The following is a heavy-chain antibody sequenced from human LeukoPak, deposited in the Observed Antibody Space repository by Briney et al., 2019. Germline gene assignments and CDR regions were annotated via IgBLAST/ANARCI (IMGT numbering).Heavy chain of an antibody. CDR3: ARHTAAIGETPFDY. CDR2: INHSGST. Sequence: SETLSLTCAVYGGSFSGYYWSWIRQPPGKGLEWIGEINHSGSTNYNPSLKSRVTISVDTSKNQFSLKLSSVTAADTAVYYCARHTAAIGETPFDYWGQGTLVTVSS. CDR1: GGSFSGYY. D-gene: IGHD2-2*01. V-gene: IGHV4-34*01. J-gene: IGHJ4*02.